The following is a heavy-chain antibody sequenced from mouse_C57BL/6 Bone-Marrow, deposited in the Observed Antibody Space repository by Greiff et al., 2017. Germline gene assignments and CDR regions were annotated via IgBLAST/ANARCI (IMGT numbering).Heavy chain of an antibody. CDR2: IIPNYGTT. Sequence: VQLKESGPELVKPGASVTISCKASGYSFTDYNMHWLKQSNGRSLEWIGVIIPNYGTTSYNQKFKGKATLTVDQSSSTAYMQLNSLTSEDSAVYDGARQLRLGAYWGQGTLVTVSA. V-gene: IGHV1-39*01. D-gene: IGHD3-2*02. CDR3: ARQLRLGAY. CDR1: GYSFTDYN. J-gene: IGHJ3*01.